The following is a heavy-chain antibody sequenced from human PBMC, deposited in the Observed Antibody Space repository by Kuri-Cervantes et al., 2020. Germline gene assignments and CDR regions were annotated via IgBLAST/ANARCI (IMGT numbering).Heavy chain of an antibody. D-gene: IGHD5-18*01. CDR3: ARGPGYSYDWRDAFDI. Sequence: GGSLRLSCAASGFTFSSYSMNWVRQAPGKGLEWVSSISSSSTIYYADSVKGRFTISRDNAKNSLYLQMNSLRDEDTAVYYCARGPGYSYDWRDAFDIWGQGTMVTVSS. V-gene: IGHV3-48*02. CDR1: GFTFSSYS. J-gene: IGHJ3*02. CDR2: ISSSSTI.